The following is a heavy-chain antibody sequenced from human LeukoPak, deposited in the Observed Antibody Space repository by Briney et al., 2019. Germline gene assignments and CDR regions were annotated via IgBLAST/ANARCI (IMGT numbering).Heavy chain of an antibody. V-gene: IGHV4-59*01. CDR1: GGSISSYY. CDR2: IYYSGST. Sequence: SETLSLTCTVSGGSISSYYWSWIRQPPGKGLEWIGYIYYSGSTNYNPSLKSRVTISVDTSKNQFSLKLSSVTAADTAVYYCARLTYYDFWSGADAFDIWGQGTMVTVPS. J-gene: IGHJ3*02. D-gene: IGHD3-3*01. CDR3: ARLTYYDFWSGADAFDI.